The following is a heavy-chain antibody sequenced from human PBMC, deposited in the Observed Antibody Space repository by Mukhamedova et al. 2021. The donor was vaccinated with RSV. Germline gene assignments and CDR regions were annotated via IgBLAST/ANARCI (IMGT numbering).Heavy chain of an antibody. CDR1: SSYA. D-gene: IGHD4-17*01. Sequence: SSYAMHWVRQAPGKGLEWVAVISYDGGYKYYADSVKGRFTISRDNSKNTLYLQMNSLRAEDTAVYYCGRGPTVTTIADYWGQGS. V-gene: IGHV3-30-3*01. J-gene: IGHJ4*02. CDR3: GRGPTVTTIADY. CDR2: ISYDGGYK.